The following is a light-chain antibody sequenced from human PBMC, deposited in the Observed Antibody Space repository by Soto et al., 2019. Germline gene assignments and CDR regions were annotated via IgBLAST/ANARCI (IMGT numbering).Light chain of an antibody. V-gene: IGLV2-14*01. CDR2: EVS. J-gene: IGLJ1*01. Sequence: QSALTQPRSVSGSPGQSVTISCTGTSSDVGGYNYVSWYQQHPGKAPKLMIYEVSNRPSGVSNRFSGSKSGNTASLTISGLQAEDEADYYCSSYTSSSTLYVFGTGTKVTV. CDR1: SSDVGGYNY. CDR3: SSYTSSSTLYV.